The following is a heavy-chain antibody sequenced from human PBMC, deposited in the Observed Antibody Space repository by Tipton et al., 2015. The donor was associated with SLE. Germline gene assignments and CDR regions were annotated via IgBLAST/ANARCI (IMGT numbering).Heavy chain of an antibody. J-gene: IGHJ6*02. Sequence: SLRLSCAASGFTFDDYAMHWVRQAPGKGLEWVAFIRYDGSNKYYADSVKGRFTISRDNSKNTLYLQMNSLRAEDTAVYYCAKVFGDYVYYYYYGMDVWGQGTTVTVSS. CDR3: AKVFGDYVYYYYYGMDV. D-gene: IGHD4-17*01. CDR1: GFTFDDYA. V-gene: IGHV3-30*02. CDR2: IRYDGSNK.